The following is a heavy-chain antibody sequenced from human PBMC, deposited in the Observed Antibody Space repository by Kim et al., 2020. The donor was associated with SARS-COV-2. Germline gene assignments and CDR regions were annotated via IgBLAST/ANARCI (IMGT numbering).Heavy chain of an antibody. CDR3: AKDEPRLLLWSPDQH. V-gene: IGHV3-23*01. D-gene: IGHD3-10*01. Sequence: DSVKGRLTISRDNSKNTLYLQMNSLRAEDTAVYYCAKDEPRLLLWSPDQHWGQGTLVTVSS. J-gene: IGHJ1*01.